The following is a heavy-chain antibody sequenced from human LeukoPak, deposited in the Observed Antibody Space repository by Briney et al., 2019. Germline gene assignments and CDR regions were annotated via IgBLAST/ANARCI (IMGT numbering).Heavy chain of an antibody. J-gene: IGHJ3*02. D-gene: IGHD1-1*01. Sequence: ASVKVSCKASGYTFTSYGISWVRQAPGQGLEWMGWISAYNGNTNYAQKFQGRVTMTTDTSTSTAYMDLRSLRSDDTAVYYCARDRRVNLNGDAFDIWGQGIVVTVSS. V-gene: IGHV1-18*01. CDR1: GYTFTSYG. CDR3: ARDRRVNLNGDAFDI. CDR2: ISAYNGNT.